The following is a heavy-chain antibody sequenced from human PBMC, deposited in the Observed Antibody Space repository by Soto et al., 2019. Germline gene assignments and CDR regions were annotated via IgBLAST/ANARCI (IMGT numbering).Heavy chain of an antibody. CDR3: ASPRGYSDGFDY. J-gene: IGHJ4*02. Sequence: QVQLVQSGAEVKKPGASVKVSCKASGYTFTSYGIRWVRQAPGQGLEWMGWISAYNGNTNYAQKLQGRVTMTTDTVTSAVGMELRSLRSDGTAVYYLASPRGYSDGFDYWGQGTLVTVSS. CDR1: GYTFTSYG. D-gene: IGHD5-18*01. CDR2: ISAYNGNT. V-gene: IGHV1-18*01.